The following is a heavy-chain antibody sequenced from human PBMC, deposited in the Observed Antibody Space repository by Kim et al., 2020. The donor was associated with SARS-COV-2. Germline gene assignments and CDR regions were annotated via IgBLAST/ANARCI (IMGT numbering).Heavy chain of an antibody. V-gene: IGHV4-34*01. CDR3: ARGYDSDAFDI. CDR1: GGSFSVYY. D-gene: IGHD3-22*01. Sequence: SETLSLTCAVYGGSFSVYYWSWIRQPPGKGLEWIGEINHSGSTNYNPSLKSRVTISVDTSKNQFSLKLSSVTAADTAVYYCARGYDSDAFDIWGQGTMVTVSS. CDR2: INHSGST. J-gene: IGHJ3*02.